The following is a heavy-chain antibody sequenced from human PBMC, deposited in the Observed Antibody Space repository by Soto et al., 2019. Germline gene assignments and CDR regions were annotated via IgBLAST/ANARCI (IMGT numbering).Heavy chain of an antibody. J-gene: IGHJ5*02. Sequence: PSQTLSLTCAISGDSVSSNSAAWNWIRQSPSRGLEWLGRTYYRSKWYNDYAASVKSRITINPDTSKNQFSLQLNSVTPEDTAVYYCARETRYNWNSGNWFDPWGQGTLVTVSS. CDR2: TYYRSKWYN. V-gene: IGHV6-1*01. CDR3: ARETRYNWNSGNWFDP. D-gene: IGHD1-7*01. CDR1: GDSVSSNSAA.